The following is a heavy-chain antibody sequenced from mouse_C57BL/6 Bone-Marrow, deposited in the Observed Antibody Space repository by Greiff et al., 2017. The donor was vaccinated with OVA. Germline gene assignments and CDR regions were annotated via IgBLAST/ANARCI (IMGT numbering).Heavy chain of an antibody. CDR2: IYPGDGDT. Sequence: QVHVKQSGAELVKPGASVKISCKASGYAFSSYWMNWVKQRPGKGLEWIGQIYPGDGDTNYNGKFKGKATLTADKSSSTAYMQLSSLTSEDSAVYFCARPRYYYGSSYVDWGQGTTLTVSS. CDR3: ARPRYYYGSSYVD. J-gene: IGHJ2*01. CDR1: GYAFSSYW. V-gene: IGHV1-80*01. D-gene: IGHD1-1*01.